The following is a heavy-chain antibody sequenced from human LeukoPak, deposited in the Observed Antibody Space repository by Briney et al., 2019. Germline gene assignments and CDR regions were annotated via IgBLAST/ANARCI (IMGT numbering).Heavy chain of an antibody. V-gene: IGHV3-30*04. D-gene: IGHD3-22*01. CDR3: ARNFDSSPFDY. Sequence: PGGSLRLSCAASGFIFSSYALHWVRQALGKGLEWVAVISHDGGNKYFADSVKGRFTISRDNSNNTLYLQMNGLRPEDTAVYYCARNFDSSPFDYWGQGTLVTVSS. CDR2: ISHDGGNK. J-gene: IGHJ4*02. CDR1: GFIFSSYA.